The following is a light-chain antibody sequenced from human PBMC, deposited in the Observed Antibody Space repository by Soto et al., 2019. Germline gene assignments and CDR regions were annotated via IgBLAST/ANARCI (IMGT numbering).Light chain of an antibody. CDR1: QGISNY. Sequence: DIPMTQSPSSLSASVGDRVTITCRASQGISNYLAWYQQKPGEVPKLLIYGASTLQSGVPSRFSGSGSGTDFTLTISSLQPEYVATYYYQRYNSAPQTFGQGTKVEIK. CDR3: QRYNSAPQT. V-gene: IGKV1-27*01. J-gene: IGKJ1*01. CDR2: GAS.